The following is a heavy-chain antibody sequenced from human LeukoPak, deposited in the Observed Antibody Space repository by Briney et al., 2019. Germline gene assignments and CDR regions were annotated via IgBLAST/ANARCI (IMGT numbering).Heavy chain of an antibody. Sequence: GGSLRLSCAASGFTFNGYWMSWVRQAPGKGLEWVANIKEDESEKYYVDSVKGRFTISRDNAKNSLYLQMNSLRDEDTAVYYCARGPGLPYFDYWGQGTLVTVSS. J-gene: IGHJ4*02. V-gene: IGHV3-7*01. D-gene: IGHD5-12*01. CDR1: GFTFNGYW. CDR3: ARGPGLPYFDY. CDR2: IKEDESEK.